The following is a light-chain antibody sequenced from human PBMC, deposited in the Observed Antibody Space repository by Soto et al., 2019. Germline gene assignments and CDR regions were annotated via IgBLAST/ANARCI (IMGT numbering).Light chain of an antibody. CDR2: SNV. CDR3: AAWDGSLNGWV. J-gene: IGLJ3*02. CDR1: SSNIGSNT. V-gene: IGLV1-44*01. Sequence: QSVLTQAPSASGTPGQRVTISCSGSSSNIGSNTVSWYQQVPGTAPKLLIYSNVQRPSGVPDRFSGYKSGTSASLAIGGLQSEDEADYYCAAWDGSLNGWVFGGGTKLTVL.